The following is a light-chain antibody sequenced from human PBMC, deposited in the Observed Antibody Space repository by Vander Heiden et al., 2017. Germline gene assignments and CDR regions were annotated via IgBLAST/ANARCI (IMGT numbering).Light chain of an antibody. CDR1: QRGVYTSKSKNY. CDR2: WAS. J-gene: IGKJ1*01. CDR3: QQYHTSPWT. V-gene: IGKV4-1*01. Sequence: EIVMTKYPDSLAVSLGERSTIKGKSSQRGVYTSKSKNYLAWFQQKPGRPPKLLLYWASTRESGVPSRFSGSGSGTDFTLTISSLQAEDVAVYYCQQYHTSPWTFGQGTKVEI.